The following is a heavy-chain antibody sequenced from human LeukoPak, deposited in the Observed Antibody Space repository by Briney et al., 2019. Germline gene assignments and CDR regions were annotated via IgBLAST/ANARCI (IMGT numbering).Heavy chain of an antibody. V-gene: IGHV3-7*01. CDR2: IKHNGDDL. D-gene: IGHD3-16*01. Sequence: GGSLSLSGAASGLTFSVYWMPWVRQAPGKGLEWVANIKHNGDDLNYVDSVEDRFTISRDNAQNSLYLHMTSLRVEDTAVYYCARELRTFDSWGQGTLVTVSS. CDR3: ARELRTFDS. CDR1: GLTFSVYW. J-gene: IGHJ4*02.